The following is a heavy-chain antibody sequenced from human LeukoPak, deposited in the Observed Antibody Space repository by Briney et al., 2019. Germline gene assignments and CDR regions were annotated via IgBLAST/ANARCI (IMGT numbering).Heavy chain of an antibody. J-gene: IGHJ6*02. CDR3: ARDGGLLGSYYYYGMDV. V-gene: IGHV1-2*02. D-gene: IGHD3-16*01. CDR2: INPNSGCT. CDR1: GYTFTGYY. Sequence: ASVKVSCKASGYTFTGYYMHWVRQAPGQGLEWMGWINPNSGCTNYAQKFQGRVTMTRDTSISTAYMELSRLRSDDTAVYYCARDGGLLGSYYYYGMDVWGQGKTVTVSS.